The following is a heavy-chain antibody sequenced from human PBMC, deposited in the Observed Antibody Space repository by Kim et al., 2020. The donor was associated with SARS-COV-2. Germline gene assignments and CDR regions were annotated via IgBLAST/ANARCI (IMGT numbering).Heavy chain of an antibody. Sequence: GGSLRLSCTASGFTLSSYDMNWVRQAPGKGLEWVSYISSGSNAIYYTDSVRGRFTISRDNAKNSLYLQMNSLRAEDTAVYYCARDNERRWTTDAFDIWG. J-gene: IGHJ3*02. D-gene: IGHD1-1*01. CDR1: GFTLSSYD. CDR3: ARDNERRWTTDAFDI. CDR2: ISSGSNAI. V-gene: IGHV3-48*04.